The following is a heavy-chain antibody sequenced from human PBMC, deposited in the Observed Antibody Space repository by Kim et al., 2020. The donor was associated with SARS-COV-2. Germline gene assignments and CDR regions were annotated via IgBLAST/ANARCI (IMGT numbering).Heavy chain of an antibody. J-gene: IGHJ3*02. Sequence: RVTISVDTSKNQFSLKLSSVTAADTAVYYCARGGAAYSSSWYRGDDAFDIWGQGTMVTVSS. D-gene: IGHD6-13*01. CDR3: ARGGAAYSSSWYRGDDAFDI. V-gene: IGHV4-31*02.